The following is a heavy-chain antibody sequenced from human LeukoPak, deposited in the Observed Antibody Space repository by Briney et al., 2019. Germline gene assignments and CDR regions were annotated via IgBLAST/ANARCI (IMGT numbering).Heavy chain of an antibody. D-gene: IGHD5-18*01. V-gene: IGHV4-59*08. CDR2: IYYSGST. J-gene: IGHJ4*02. CDR1: GGSISSYY. Sequence: SETLSLTCTVSGGSISSYYWSWIRQPPGKGLEWIGYIYYSGSTNYNPSLRSRVTISVDTSKNQFSLRLSSVTAADTAVYYCTRHDYLGYTYGQGALDHWGQGTLVTVSS. CDR3: TRHDYLGYTYGQGALDH.